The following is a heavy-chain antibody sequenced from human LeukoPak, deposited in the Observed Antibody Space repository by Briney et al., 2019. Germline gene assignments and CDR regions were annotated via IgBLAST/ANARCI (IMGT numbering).Heavy chain of an antibody. D-gene: IGHD4-11*01. CDR3: ARGDGNGHTSATQRLHWFDY. Sequence: PSETLSLTCTVSGGSIRSYYWSWIRQPPGKGLEWIGYIYYSGSTKYNSSLKSRVTISVDTSKNQFSLKLSSVTAADTAVYYCARGDGNGHTSATQRLHWFDYWGQGTLVTVSS. CDR1: GGSIRSYY. V-gene: IGHV4-59*01. CDR2: IYYSGST. J-gene: IGHJ4*02.